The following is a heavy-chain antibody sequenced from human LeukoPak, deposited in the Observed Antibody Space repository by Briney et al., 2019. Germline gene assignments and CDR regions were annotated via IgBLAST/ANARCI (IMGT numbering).Heavy chain of an antibody. CDR3: TTDTQRVVVPK. D-gene: IGHD2-15*01. V-gene: IGHV3-15*01. Sequence: GGSLRLSCAASGFSFNDAWMSWVRQAPGKGLEWVGRIKRKTDGGTTDYAAPVKGRFGISRDDSKTSLYLQMNNLQTEDTAVYYCTTDTQRVVVPKWGQGTLVTVSS. J-gene: IGHJ4*02. CDR2: IKRKTDGGTT. CDR1: GFSFNDAW.